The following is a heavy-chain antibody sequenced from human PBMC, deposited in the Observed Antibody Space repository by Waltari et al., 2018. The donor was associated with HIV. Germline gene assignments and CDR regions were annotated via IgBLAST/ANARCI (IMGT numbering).Heavy chain of an antibody. CDR1: GFTFSSYA. D-gene: IGHD5-12*01. CDR3: ARGGGYSSSYYFDY. Sequence: QVQLVESGGGVVQPGRYLRLSCAASGFTFSSYAMHWVRQAPGKGLEWVAVISYDGSNKYYADSVKGRFTISRDNSKNTLYLQMNSLRAEDTAVYYCARGGGYSSSYYFDYWGQGTLVTVSS. V-gene: IGHV3-30-3*01. J-gene: IGHJ4*02. CDR2: ISYDGSNK.